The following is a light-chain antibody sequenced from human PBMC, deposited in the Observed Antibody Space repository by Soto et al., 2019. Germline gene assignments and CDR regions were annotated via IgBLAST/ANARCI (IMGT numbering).Light chain of an antibody. J-gene: IGKJ1*01. Sequence: DIQMTQSPSTLSASVGDRVTITCRASQNINSWLAWYQQQSGKAPKVLIYKASSLESGVPSRFSGSGSGTGFTLTISSLQPDDFATYYCQQYNTYPWTFGQGTNVEIK. CDR3: QQYNTYPWT. CDR1: QNINSW. CDR2: KAS. V-gene: IGKV1-5*03.